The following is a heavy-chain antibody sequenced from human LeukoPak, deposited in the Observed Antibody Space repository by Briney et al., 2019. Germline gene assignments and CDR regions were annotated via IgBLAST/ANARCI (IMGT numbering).Heavy chain of an antibody. D-gene: IGHD3-16*02. CDR1: GGSIRSYY. V-gene: IGHV4-4*07. CDR3: ARDRDDYVWGSYRYYFDY. CDR2: IYTSGST. Sequence: SETLSLTCTVSGGSIRSYYWSWIRQPAGKGLEWIGRIYTSGSTNYNPSLKSRVAMSVDTSKNQFSLKLSSVTAADTAVYYCARDRDDYVWGSYRYYFDYWGQGALVTVSS. J-gene: IGHJ4*02.